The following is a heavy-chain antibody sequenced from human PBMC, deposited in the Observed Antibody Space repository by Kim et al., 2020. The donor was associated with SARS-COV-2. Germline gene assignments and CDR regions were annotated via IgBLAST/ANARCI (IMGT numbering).Heavy chain of an antibody. CDR1: GGTFSSYA. V-gene: IGHV1-69*13. J-gene: IGHJ4*02. CDR2: IIPIFGTA. D-gene: IGHD1-26*01. CDR3: ASQEWELLPYYFDY. Sequence: SVKVSCKASGGTFSSYAISWVRQAPGQGLEWMGGIIPIFGTANYAQKFQGRVTITADESTSTAYMELSSLRSEDTAVYYCASQEWELLPYYFDYWGQGTLVTVSS.